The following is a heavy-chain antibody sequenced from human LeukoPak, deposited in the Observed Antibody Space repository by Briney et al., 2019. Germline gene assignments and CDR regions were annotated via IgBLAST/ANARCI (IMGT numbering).Heavy chain of an antibody. J-gene: IGHJ4*02. CDR1: GFTLNTYS. CDR2: ISSGSSTI. V-gene: IGHV3-48*02. CDR3: ARGNWAFDY. Sequence: PGVALRLSCAASGFTLNTYSMNWVRQAPGKGLEWVSYISSGSSTIYYADSVKGRFTISRDNAKNSLYLQMNSLRDEDTAVYYCARGNWAFDYWGQGTLVTVSS. D-gene: IGHD7-27*01.